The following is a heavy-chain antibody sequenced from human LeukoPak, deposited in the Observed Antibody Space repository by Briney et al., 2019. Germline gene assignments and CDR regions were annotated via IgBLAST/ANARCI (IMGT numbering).Heavy chain of an antibody. CDR2: IYYSGST. CDR1: GGSISSSSYY. Sequence: PSETLSLTCTVSGGSISSSSYYWGWIRQPPGKGLEWIGSIYYSGSTYYNPSLKSRVTISVDTSKNQFSLKLSSVTAADTAVYHCASGGRLLTDDYWGQGTLVTVSS. D-gene: IGHD2-21*02. CDR3: ASGGRLLTDDY. J-gene: IGHJ4*02. V-gene: IGHV4-39*07.